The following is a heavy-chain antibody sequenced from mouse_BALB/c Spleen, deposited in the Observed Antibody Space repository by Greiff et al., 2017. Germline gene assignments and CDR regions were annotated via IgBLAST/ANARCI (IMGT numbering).Heavy chain of an antibody. J-gene: IGHJ4*01. CDR1: GFTFSSYT. D-gene: IGHD5-1*01. V-gene: IGHV5-12-2*01. Sequence: EVQRVESGGGLVQPGGSLKLSCAASGFTFSSYTMSWVRQTPEKRLEWVAYISNGGGSTYYPDTVKGRFTISRDNAKNTLYLQMSSLKSEDTAMYYCAREYLDYWGQGTSVTVSS. CDR3: AREYLDY. CDR2: ISNGGGST.